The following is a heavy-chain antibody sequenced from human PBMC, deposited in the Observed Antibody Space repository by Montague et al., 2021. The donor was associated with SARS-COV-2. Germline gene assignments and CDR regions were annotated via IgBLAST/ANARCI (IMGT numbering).Heavy chain of an antibody. CDR2: INSDGSST. J-gene: IGHJ6*02. CDR3: ARSVRQIVVVVAATVENMDV. CDR1: GFTFSSYW. D-gene: IGHD2-15*01. V-gene: IGHV3-74*01. Sequence: SLRLSCAASGFTFSSYWMHWVCQAPGKGPVWVSRINSDGSSTSYXXSLKGRFTISRDNAKNTLYLQMNSLRAEDTGVYYCARSVRQIVVVVAATVENMDVWGQGTTVTVSS.